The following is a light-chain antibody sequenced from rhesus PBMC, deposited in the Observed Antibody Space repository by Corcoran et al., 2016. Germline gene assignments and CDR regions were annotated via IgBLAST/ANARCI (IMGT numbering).Light chain of an antibody. J-gene: IGKJ1*01. V-gene: IGKV3-42*03. CDR3: QPYSDWRT. CDR2: GAS. CDR1: QRVSSS. Sequence: EIVLTQSPATLSLSPGERATLSCRASQRVSSSLAWYQQRPAQAPRLLIHGASNRATGSPDRFRGSGSGTDFTLTISILEPEVFAVYYCQPYSDWRTFGQGTKVDFK.